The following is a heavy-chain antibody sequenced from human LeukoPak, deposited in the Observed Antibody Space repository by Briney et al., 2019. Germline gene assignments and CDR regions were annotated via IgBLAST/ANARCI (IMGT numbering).Heavy chain of an antibody. CDR1: GGSISSGGYY. CDR3: ARDPAAAGQFDY. CDR2: IYYSGST. D-gene: IGHD6-13*01. Sequence: SQTLSLTCTVSGGSISSGGYYWSWIRQRPGKGLEWIGYIYYSGSTYYNPSLKSRVTISVDTSKNQFSLKLSSVTAADTAVYYCARDPAAAGQFDYWGQGTLVTVSS. V-gene: IGHV4-31*03. J-gene: IGHJ4*02.